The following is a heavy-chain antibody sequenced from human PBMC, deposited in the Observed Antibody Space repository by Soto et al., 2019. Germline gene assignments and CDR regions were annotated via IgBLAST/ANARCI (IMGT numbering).Heavy chain of an antibody. J-gene: IGHJ4*02. V-gene: IGHV4-30-2*06. Sequence: PSEPLSLTCTVSGASISYGGFSWSWIRQSPGKGLEWIGYISHLENTYLHPSFKSRLTMSIDRTRNQFSLKLSSVTAADMAVYYCARGGGYDSFDYWGQGVLVTVSS. CDR2: ISHLENT. CDR3: ARGGGYDSFDY. CDR1: GASISYGGFS. D-gene: IGHD5-12*01.